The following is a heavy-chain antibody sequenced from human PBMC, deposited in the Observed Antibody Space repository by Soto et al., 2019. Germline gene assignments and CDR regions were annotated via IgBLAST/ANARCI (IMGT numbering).Heavy chain of an antibody. V-gene: IGHV1-69*01. CDR1: GGTFSSYA. CDR2: IIPIFGTA. J-gene: IGHJ5*02. CDR3: ARRYCSSTSCYRGWFDP. D-gene: IGHD2-2*01. Sequence: QVQLVQSGAEVKKPGSSVKVSCKASGGTFSSYAISWVRQAPGQGLEWMGGIIPIFGTANYAQKFQGRVTITADESTSTAYMELSSLRSEDTAVYYCARRYCSSTSCYRGWFDPWGQETLVTVSS.